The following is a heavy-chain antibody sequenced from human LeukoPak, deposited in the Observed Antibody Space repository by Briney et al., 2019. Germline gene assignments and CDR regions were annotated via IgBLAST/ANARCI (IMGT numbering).Heavy chain of an antibody. Sequence: PGRSLRLSCAAYGFTFNNYGMHWVRQAPGKGLEWVAVIWYDGSNKYYADSVKGRFTISRDNPKNTVYLQMNGLRAEDTAVYYCARTHFADSWGQGTLVTVSS. V-gene: IGHV3-33*01. J-gene: IGHJ4*02. CDR1: GFTFNNYG. CDR3: ARTHFADS. D-gene: IGHD3-3*02. CDR2: IWYDGSNK.